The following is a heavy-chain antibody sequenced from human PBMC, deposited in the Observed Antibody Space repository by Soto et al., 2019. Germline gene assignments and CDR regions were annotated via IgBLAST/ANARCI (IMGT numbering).Heavy chain of an antibody. CDR2: IYYSGST. CDR1: GGSISSGGYY. Sequence: SETLSLTCTVSGGSISSGGYYWSWIRQHPGKGLEWIGYIYYSGSTNYNPSLKSRVTISVDTSKNQFSLKLSSVTAADTAVYYCARGRGRSYYYGSGSYYNGGNWFDPWGQGTLVTVSS. J-gene: IGHJ5*02. D-gene: IGHD3-10*01. CDR3: ARGRGRSYYYGSGSYYNGGNWFDP. V-gene: IGHV4-31*03.